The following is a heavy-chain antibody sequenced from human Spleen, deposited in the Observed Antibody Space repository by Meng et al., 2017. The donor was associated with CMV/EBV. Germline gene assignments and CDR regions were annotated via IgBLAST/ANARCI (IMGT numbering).Heavy chain of an antibody. V-gene: IGHV2-70*20. D-gene: IGHD3-10*01. Sequence: SGPTLVKPTQTLTLTCTFSGFSLSTNGMCVSWVRQPPGKALEWLALIDWDDDKYYSTSLKTRLTISKDTSKNQVVLRMTNMDPVDTATYYCARTEGSMVGDAVDVWGQGTMVTVSS. J-gene: IGHJ3*01. CDR1: GFSLSTNGMC. CDR2: IDWDDDK. CDR3: ARTEGSMVGDAVDV.